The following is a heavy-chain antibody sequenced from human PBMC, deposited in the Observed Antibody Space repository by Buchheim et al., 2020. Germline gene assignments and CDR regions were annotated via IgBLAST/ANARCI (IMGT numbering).Heavy chain of an antibody. J-gene: IGHJ4*02. V-gene: IGHV3-66*01. CDR1: GFSVSSNY. D-gene: IGHD3-16*01. CDR3: ARGLSDYVWGLDY. CDR2: IHRGGST. Sequence: EVQLAESGGGLVQPGGSLRLSCVASGFSVSSNYMTWVRQAPGKGLEWVSVIHRGGSTYYAESVKGRFTISKDNSKNTVYLQMNSLRVEDTAIYYGARGLSDYVWGLDYWGQGTL.